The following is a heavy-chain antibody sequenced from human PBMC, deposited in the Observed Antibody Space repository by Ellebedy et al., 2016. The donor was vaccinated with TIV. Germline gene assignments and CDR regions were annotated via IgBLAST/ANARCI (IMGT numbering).Heavy chain of an antibody. J-gene: IGHJ5*02. V-gene: IGHV1-18*01. CDR3: VRDVSMVRGVIIHWFDP. Sequence: ASVKVSXXASGYTFSNYGISWVRQAPGQGLEWMGWISPYNSHTNYAREFQGRVTLTTDTSTNTVYMELGSLTSDDTAVYYCVRDVSMVRGVIIHWFDPWGQGTLVTVSS. CDR2: ISPYNSHT. D-gene: IGHD3-10*01. CDR1: GYTFSNYG.